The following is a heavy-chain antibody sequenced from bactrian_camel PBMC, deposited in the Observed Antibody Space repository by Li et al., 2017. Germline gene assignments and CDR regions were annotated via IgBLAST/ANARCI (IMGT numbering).Heavy chain of an antibody. J-gene: IGHJ4*01. CDR1: GCIVTSNC. CDR3: VVVIAGA. V-gene: IGHV3S53*01. Sequence: VQLVESGGGAVQAGGSMTLSCGGSGCIVTSNCVGWFRQAPGKEREGVATIDSDATTSYADSVKGRFTGSRDNAKNTVYLQMNSLKPEDTAVYYCVVVIAGARGQGTQVTVS. CDR2: IDSDATT. D-gene: IGHD7*01.